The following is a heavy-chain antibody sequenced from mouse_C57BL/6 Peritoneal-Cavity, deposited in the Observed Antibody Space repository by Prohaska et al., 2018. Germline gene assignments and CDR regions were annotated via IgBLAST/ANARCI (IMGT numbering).Heavy chain of an antibody. D-gene: IGHD3-1*01. CDR3: ASPIGDWYFDV. V-gene: IGHV4-1*01. CDR2: INTESSTI. Sequence: EVMLLQSGGGLVQPGGSLKLSCAASGIDFSRYWMSWVRRAPGKGLEWIGEINTESSTINYAPSLKDKFNISRDNAKNTLYLQMSKVRSEDTALDYCASPIGDWYFDVRGTGTTVTVDS. J-gene: IGHJ1*03. CDR1: GIDFSRYW.